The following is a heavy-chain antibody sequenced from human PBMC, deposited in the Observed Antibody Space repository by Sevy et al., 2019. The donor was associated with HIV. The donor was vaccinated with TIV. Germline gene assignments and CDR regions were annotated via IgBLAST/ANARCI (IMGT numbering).Heavy chain of an antibody. CDR1: GGTFSRSA. CDR3: ARLGAAGLAGWFDP. Sequence: ASVKVSCKASGGTFSRSAISWMRQAPGQGLEWMGGIIPIFGTTNYARNFQGRLTITADESTSAAYIELSSLTSEDSAVYYCARLGAAGLAGWFDPWGQGTLVTVSS. V-gene: IGHV1-69*13. J-gene: IGHJ5*02. CDR2: IIPIFGTT. D-gene: IGHD6-13*01.